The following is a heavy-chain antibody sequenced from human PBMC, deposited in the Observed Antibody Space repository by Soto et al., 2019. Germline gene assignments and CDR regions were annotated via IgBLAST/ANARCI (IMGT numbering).Heavy chain of an antibody. CDR3: ARGSLYYDILTDYYPFDY. D-gene: IGHD3-9*01. V-gene: IGHV1-8*01. J-gene: IGHJ4*02. Sequence: ASVKVSCKASGYSFASYDINWVRQATGQGLEWMGWMNPNSGNTGYAQKFQGRVTMTRNTSISTAYMELSSLRSEDMAVYYCARGSLYYDILTDYYPFDYWGQGTLVTVSS. CDR2: MNPNSGNT. CDR1: GYSFASYD.